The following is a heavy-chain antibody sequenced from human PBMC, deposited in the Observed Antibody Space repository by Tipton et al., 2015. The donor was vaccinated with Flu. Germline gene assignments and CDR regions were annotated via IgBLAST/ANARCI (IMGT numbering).Heavy chain of an antibody. J-gene: IGHJ4*01. CDR1: GYSISSGYY. V-gene: IGHV4-38-2*02. Sequence: TLSLTCTVSGYSISSGYYWGWIRQPPGKGLEWIGSIYHSGSTYYNPSLKSRVTISVDTSKNQFSLKLSSVTAADTAVYYCASSYYGGNFFLDYWGHGTLVTVSS. CDR2: IYHSGST. D-gene: IGHD4-23*01. CDR3: ASSYYGGNFFLDY.